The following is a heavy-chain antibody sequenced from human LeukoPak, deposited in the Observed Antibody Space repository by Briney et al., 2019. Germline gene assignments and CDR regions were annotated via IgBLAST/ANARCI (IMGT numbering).Heavy chain of an antibody. Sequence: PGRSLRLSWAASGFTFSSYGMHWVRQAPGKGLEWVTVIWYDGSNKYYADSVKGRFTISRDNSKNTLYLQMNSLRAEDTAVYYCARDEEQTFDYWGQGTLVTVSS. CDR2: IWYDGSNK. CDR1: GFTFSSYG. D-gene: IGHD1-26*01. CDR3: ARDEEQTFDY. J-gene: IGHJ4*02. V-gene: IGHV3-33*01.